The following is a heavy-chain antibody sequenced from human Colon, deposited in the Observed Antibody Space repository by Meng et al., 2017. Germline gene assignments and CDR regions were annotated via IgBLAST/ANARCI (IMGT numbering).Heavy chain of an antibody. J-gene: IGHJ4*02. V-gene: IGHV3-11*01. D-gene: IGHD2-2*02. CDR1: GGSFSGYY. CDR2: ISGSGSSV. Sequence: GLLTPSVTLSLACAVYGGSFSGYYLGCIRQPPGKGLEGLSYISGSGSSVYYADSVKGRSTISRDNAKNSLYLQMNSLRAEDTAVYYCARGRYRSTHWGQGTLVTVSS. CDR3: ARGRYRSTH.